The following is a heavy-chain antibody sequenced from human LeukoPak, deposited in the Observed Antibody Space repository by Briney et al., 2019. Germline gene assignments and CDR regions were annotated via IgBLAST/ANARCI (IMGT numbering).Heavy chain of an antibody. D-gene: IGHD3-10*01. V-gene: IGHV3-23*01. Sequence: GGSLRLSCAASGFTFSSYAMSWVRQAPGKGLEWVSATSGSGGSTYYADSVKGRFTISRDNSKNTLYLQMNSLRAEDTAVYYCAKGSGSGSYWGVYFDYWGQGTLVTVSS. J-gene: IGHJ4*02. CDR1: GFTFSSYA. CDR3: AKGSGSGSYWGVYFDY. CDR2: TSGSGGST.